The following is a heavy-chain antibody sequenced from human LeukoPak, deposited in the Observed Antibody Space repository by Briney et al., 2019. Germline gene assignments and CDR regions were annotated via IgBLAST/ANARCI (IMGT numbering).Heavy chain of an antibody. V-gene: IGHV1-69*05. D-gene: IGHD6-13*01. CDR3: ASWNSSSWYSVWFDR. J-gene: IGHJ5*02. CDR1: GCTFSSSY. CDR2: IIPNFGTA. Sequence: VASVKVSCKASGCTFSSSYISWVRQAPGQGLEWMGGIIPNFGTANYAQKFQGRVTITTDASTSTAFMELSSLRSDDHAVYYCASWNSSSWYSVWFDRWGEGTQVTVSP.